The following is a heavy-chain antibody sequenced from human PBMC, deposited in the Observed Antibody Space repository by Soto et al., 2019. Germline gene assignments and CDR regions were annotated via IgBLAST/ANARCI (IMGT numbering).Heavy chain of an antibody. CDR1: GFSVTSNY. D-gene: IGHD4-17*01. Sequence: EVQLVETGGGLIQPGGSLRLSCVASGFSVTSNYMTWVRQAPGKGPEWVSVMYSNGHTYYADSVEGRFTISRDRSSNNLYLQMTRLRREDTAVYYCARESGSPVTYHYSYGMDVWGQGTTVTVSS. V-gene: IGHV3-53*05. CDR3: ARESGSPVTYHYSYGMDV. J-gene: IGHJ6*02. CDR2: MYSNGHT.